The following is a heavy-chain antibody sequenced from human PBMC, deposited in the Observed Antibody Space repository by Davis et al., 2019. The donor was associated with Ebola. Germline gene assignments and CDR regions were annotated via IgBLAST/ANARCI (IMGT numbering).Heavy chain of an antibody. CDR2: IYPGYSDT. D-gene: IGHD1-26*01. J-gene: IGHJ5*02. V-gene: IGHV5-51*01. CDR1: GYLFTSYW. Sequence: GESLNLSCKCSGYLFTSYWIVWVLQLPGKGLEWMGIIYPGYSDTRYSPSFQGQVTISADKSISTAYLQWSSLKASDTAMYYCARRLGWGGWFDPWGQGTLVTVSS. CDR3: ARRLGWGGWFDP.